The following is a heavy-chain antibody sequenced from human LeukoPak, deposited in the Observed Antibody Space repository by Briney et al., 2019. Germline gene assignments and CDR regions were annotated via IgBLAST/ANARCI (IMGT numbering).Heavy chain of an antibody. CDR1: GGTFNIYA. CDR3: ARVKVRCSSTSCYTYYYYYGMDV. D-gene: IGHD2-2*02. V-gene: IGHV1-69*04. CDR2: IIPILGIA. Sequence: SVKVSCKASGGTFNIYAIRWVRQAPGQGREWMGRIIPILGIANYAQKFQGRVTITADKSTSTAYMELSSLRSEDTAVYYCARVKVRCSSTSCYTYYYYYGMDVWGQGTTVTVSS. J-gene: IGHJ6*02.